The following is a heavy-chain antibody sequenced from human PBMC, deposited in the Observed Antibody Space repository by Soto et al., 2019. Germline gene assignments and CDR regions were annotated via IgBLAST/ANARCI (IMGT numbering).Heavy chain of an antibody. D-gene: IGHD2-15*01. V-gene: IGHV1-3*01. CDR1: GYTFTSYA. J-gene: IGHJ5*02. CDR2: INAGNGNT. Sequence: ASLKVSCKASGYTFTSYAMHWVRQAPGQRLEWMGWINAGNGNTKYSQKFQGRVTITRDTSASTAYMELSSLRSEDTAVYYCARQVVVIHNWFDPWGQGTLVTVSS. CDR3: ARQVVVIHNWFDP.